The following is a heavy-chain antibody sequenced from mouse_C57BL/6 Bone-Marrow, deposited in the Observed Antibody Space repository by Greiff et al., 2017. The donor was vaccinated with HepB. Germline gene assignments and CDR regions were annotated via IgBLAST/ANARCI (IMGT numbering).Heavy chain of an antibody. V-gene: IGHV5-17*01. J-gene: IGHJ4*01. CDR3: ARDIYYDYDYAMDY. CDR2: ISSGSSTI. CDR1: GFTFSDYG. Sequence: EVQLQESGGGLVKPGGSLKLSCAASGFTFSDYGMHWVRQAPEKGLEWVAYISSGSSTIYYADTVKGRFTISRDNAKNTLFLQMTSLRSEDTAMYYCARDIYYDYDYAMDYWGQGTSVTVSS. D-gene: IGHD2-4*01.